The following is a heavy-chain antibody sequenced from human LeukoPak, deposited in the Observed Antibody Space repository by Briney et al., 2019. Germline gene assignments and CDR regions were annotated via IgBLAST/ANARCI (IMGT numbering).Heavy chain of an antibody. CDR1: GFTFSSYA. J-gene: IGHJ6*02. CDR3: ARARPSCSGGSCYIKPYYYYGMDV. Sequence: PGGSLRLSCAASGFTFSSYAMSWVRQAPGKGLEWVAVIWYDGSNKYYADSVKGRFTISRDNSKNTLYLQMNSLRAEDTAVYYCARARPSCSGGSCYIKPYYYYGMDVWGQGTTVTVSS. CDR2: IWYDGSNK. V-gene: IGHV3-33*08. D-gene: IGHD2-15*01.